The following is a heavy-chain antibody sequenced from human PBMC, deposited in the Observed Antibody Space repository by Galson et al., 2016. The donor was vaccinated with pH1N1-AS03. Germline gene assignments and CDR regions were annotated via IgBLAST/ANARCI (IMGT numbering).Heavy chain of an antibody. V-gene: IGHV3-7*01. CDR2: IKQDGSEK. J-gene: IGHJ4*02. Sequence: SCAASGFTFNTYWMSWVRQAPGKGLEWVANIKQDGSEKYYVDSVKGRFTISRDNAKNSLFLQMNSLRVEDTAVYYCAREGDDFWGDSKCGADYWGQGTLVTVSS. D-gene: IGHD3-3*01. CDR1: GFTFNTYW. CDR3: AREGDDFWGDSKCGADY.